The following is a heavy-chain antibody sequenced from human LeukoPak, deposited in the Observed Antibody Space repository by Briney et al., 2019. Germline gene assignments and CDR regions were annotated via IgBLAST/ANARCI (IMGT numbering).Heavy chain of an antibody. V-gene: IGHV3-33*01. J-gene: IGHJ4*02. D-gene: IGHD1-26*01. Sequence: GGSLRLSCAASGFIFSNYGVHWVRQAPGKGLEWVAIIWYDGSNKYYADSVKGRFTISRDNSKNTLYLQINSLRAEDTAVYYCARDENGSYFPSDYWGQGTLVTVSS. CDR1: GFIFSNYG. CDR3: ARDENGSYFPSDY. CDR2: IWYDGSNK.